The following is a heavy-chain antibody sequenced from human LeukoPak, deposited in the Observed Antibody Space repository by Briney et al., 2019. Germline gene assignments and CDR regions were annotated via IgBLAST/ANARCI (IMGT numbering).Heavy chain of an antibody. Sequence: PSETLSLTCTVSGGSISSSSYYWGWIRQPPGKGLEWIGSIYYSGSTYYNPSLKSRVTISVDTSKNQFSLKLSSVTAADTAVYYCARAPSYYDILTGSVGSFDYWGQGTLVTVSS. J-gene: IGHJ4*02. D-gene: IGHD3-9*01. V-gene: IGHV4-39*07. CDR2: IYYSGST. CDR1: GGSISSSSYY. CDR3: ARAPSYYDILTGSVGSFDY.